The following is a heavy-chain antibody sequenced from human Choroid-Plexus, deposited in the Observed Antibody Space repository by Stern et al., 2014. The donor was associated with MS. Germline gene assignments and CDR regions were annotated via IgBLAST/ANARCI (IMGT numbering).Heavy chain of an antibody. Sequence: QVQLVQSGGGVVHPGGPLRLSCVASGFTFGSCAMHLVRQAPGKGLEWVACVSYDGSNKYYADSVKGRFTISRDNSQNALYMQMSSLRPEDTAVYYCAKDRQYLTYFFDHWGQGSLVTVSS. CDR3: AKDRQYLTYFFDH. CDR2: VSYDGSNK. CDR1: GFTFGSCA. J-gene: IGHJ5*02. V-gene: IGHV3-30*18. D-gene: IGHD2/OR15-2a*01.